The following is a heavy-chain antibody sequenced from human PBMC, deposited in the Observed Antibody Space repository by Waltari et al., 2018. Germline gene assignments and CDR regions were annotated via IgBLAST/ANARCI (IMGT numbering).Heavy chain of an antibody. Sequence: QVHLVESGGGVVQPGRSLRLSCAASDFTFSSYAMHWVRQAPGKGLEWVAVMSYDGSNKWYADSVKGRFTISRDNSKNTLYLQMDSLRAEDTAVYYCARDSKDYYDSNGYYSYFDYWGQGTLVTVSS. J-gene: IGHJ4*02. CDR3: ARDSKDYYDSNGYYSYFDY. CDR2: MSYDGSNK. CDR1: DFTFSSYA. D-gene: IGHD3-22*01. V-gene: IGHV3-30-3*01.